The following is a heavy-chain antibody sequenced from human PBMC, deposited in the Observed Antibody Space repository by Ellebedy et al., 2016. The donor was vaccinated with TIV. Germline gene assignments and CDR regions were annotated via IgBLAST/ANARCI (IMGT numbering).Heavy chain of an antibody. CDR3: ARGVTGAVTTL. CDR1: GGSISSYY. CDR2: IYYSGST. J-gene: IGHJ4*02. Sequence: GSLRLXXTVSGGSISSYYWSWIRQPPGKGLEWIGYIYYSGSTNYNPSLKSRVTISVDTSKNQFSLKLSSVTAADTAVYYCARGVTGAVTTLWGQGTLVTVSS. V-gene: IGHV4-59*01. D-gene: IGHD4-17*01.